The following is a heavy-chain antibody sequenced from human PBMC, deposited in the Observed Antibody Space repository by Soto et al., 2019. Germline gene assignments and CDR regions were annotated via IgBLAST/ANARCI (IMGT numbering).Heavy chain of an antibody. D-gene: IGHD2-2*01. CDR2: INHSGST. CDR3: ASYESHCSSTSCYAVGAVDY. Sequence: QVQLQQWGAGLLKPSETLSLTCAVYGGSFSGYYWSWIRQPPGKGLEWIGEINHSGSTNYNPSLKSRVTISVDTSKNQFSLKLSSVTAADTAVYYCASYESHCSSTSCYAVGAVDYWGQGTLVTVSS. CDR1: GGSFSGYY. J-gene: IGHJ4*02. V-gene: IGHV4-34*01.